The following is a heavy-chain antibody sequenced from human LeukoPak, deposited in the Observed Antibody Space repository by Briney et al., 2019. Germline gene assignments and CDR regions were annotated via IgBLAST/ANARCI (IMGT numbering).Heavy chain of an antibody. V-gene: IGHV4-4*09. CDR1: GGSISSYY. CDR2: IYNSGST. CDR3: ARNGDDSSDYYYFDY. J-gene: IGHJ4*02. Sequence: SSETLSLTCTVSGGSISSYYWSWIRQPPGKGLEWIGYIYNSGSTKYNPSLKSRVTISVDTSKNQFSLKLNSVTAADTAVYYCARNGDDSSDYYYFDYWGQGTLVTVSS. D-gene: IGHD3-22*01.